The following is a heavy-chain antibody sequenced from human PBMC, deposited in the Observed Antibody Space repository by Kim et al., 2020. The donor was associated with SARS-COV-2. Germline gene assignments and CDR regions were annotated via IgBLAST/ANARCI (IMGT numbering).Heavy chain of an antibody. J-gene: IGHJ3*02. D-gene: IGHD2-2*01. Sequence: GGSLRLSCAASGFTFSSYGMHWVRQAPGKGLEWVAVISYDGSNKYYADSVKGRFTISRDNSKNTLYLQMNSLRAEDTAVYYCARGLYQLPEGAFDIWGQGTMVTVSS. V-gene: IGHV3-33*05. CDR1: GFTFSSYG. CDR2: ISYDGSNK. CDR3: ARGLYQLPEGAFDI.